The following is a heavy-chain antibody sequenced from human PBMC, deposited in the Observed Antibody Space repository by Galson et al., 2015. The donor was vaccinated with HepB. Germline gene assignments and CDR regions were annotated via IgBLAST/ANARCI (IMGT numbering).Heavy chain of an antibody. CDR2: ISAYNGIT. Sequence: QSGAEVKKPGASVKVSCKASGYTFTSYSITWVRQAPGQGLEWMGWISAYNGITSSQQKFQGRVTMTTDTSTNTAYMELKSLRSDDTAVYYCARVVRGGASYFDYWGQGTLVTVSS. V-gene: IGHV1-18*01. CDR3: ARVVRGGASYFDY. J-gene: IGHJ4*02. CDR1: GYTFTSYS. D-gene: IGHD4-23*01.